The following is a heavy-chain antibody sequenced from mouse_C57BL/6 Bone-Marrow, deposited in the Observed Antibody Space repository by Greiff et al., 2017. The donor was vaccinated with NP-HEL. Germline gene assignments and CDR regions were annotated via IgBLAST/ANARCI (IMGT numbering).Heavy chain of an antibody. CDR3: ARSFDY. CDR1: GFTFSSYA. J-gene: IGHJ2*01. CDR2: ISDGGSYT. V-gene: IGHV5-4*01. Sequence: DVHLVESGGGLVKPGGSLKLSCAASGFTFSSYAMSWVRQTPEKRLEWVATISDGGSYTYYPDNVKGRFTISRDNAKNNLYLQMSHLKSEDTAMYYCARSFDYWGQGTTLTVSS.